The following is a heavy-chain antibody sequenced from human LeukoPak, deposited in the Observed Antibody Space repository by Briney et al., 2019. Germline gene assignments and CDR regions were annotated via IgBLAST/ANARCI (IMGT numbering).Heavy chain of an antibody. V-gene: IGHV3-30-3*02. CDR3: AKLSYYDSSGYHHHYFDY. J-gene: IGHJ4*02. CDR2: ISYDGSNK. Sequence: GGSLRLSCAASGFTFSSYAMHWVRQAPGKGLEWVAVISYDGSNKYYADSVKGRFTISRDNSKNTLYLQMNSLRAEDTAVYYCAKLSYYDSSGYHHHYFDYWGQGTLVTVSS. CDR1: GFTFSSYA. D-gene: IGHD3-22*01.